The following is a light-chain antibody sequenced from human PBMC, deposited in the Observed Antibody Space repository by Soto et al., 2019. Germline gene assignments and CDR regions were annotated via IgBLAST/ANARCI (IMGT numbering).Light chain of an antibody. CDR3: NQYATSPLT. V-gene: IGKV3-20*01. Sequence: EIVLTQSPGTLSLSPGERATVSCRASQYVGNNYLAWFQQKPDQAPRLLIFGASGRATGIPDRFSGSGSGTDFTLTISSLEPEDFAVYYCNQYATSPLTFGGGTKVEIK. J-gene: IGKJ4*01. CDR1: QYVGNNY. CDR2: GAS.